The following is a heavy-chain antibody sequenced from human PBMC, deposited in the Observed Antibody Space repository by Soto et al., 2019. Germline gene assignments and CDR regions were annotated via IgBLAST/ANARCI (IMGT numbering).Heavy chain of an antibody. CDR1: GFTFTTHA. Sequence: GVTLRLSGVASGFTFTTHAIRWVRQSPEKGLEWVSTFRGSGGNIYYAEAVKGRLTLSRDDSENTLYLQMNSLRVEDTAVYYCAKDPPWTVGPLAMDVWGQGTTVTVSS. D-gene: IGHD3-10*01. CDR2: FRGSGGNI. J-gene: IGHJ6*02. V-gene: IGHV3-23*01. CDR3: AKDPPWTVGPLAMDV.